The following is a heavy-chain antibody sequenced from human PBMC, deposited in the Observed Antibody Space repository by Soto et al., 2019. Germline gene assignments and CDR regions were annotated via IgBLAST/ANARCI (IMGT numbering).Heavy chain of an antibody. CDR3: ARARCSSTSCQYPQYNWFDP. J-gene: IGHJ5*02. Sequence: GASVKVSCKASGGTFSSYTISWVRQAPGQGLEWMGRIIPILGIANYAHKFQGRVTITADKSTSTAYMELSSLRSEDTAVYYCARARCSSTSCQYPQYNWFDPWGQGTLVTVSS. CDR1: GGTFSSYT. CDR2: IIPILGIA. V-gene: IGHV1-69*02. D-gene: IGHD2-2*01.